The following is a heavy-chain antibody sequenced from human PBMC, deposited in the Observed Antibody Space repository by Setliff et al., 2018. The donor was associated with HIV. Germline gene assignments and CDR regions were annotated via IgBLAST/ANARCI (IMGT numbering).Heavy chain of an antibody. D-gene: IGHD2-2*01. J-gene: IGHJ6*03. V-gene: IGHV4-59*11. Sequence: TLSLTCTVSGGSISGHYWSWIRQPPGKGLEWIAYIFYTGSTNYNPSLKSRVTISVDTSKNQCFLKLSSVTAADTAVYYCVRGYCSSTTCYDDYYYMDVWGKGSTVTVSS. CDR2: IFYTGST. CDR3: VRGYCSSTTCYDDYYYMDV. CDR1: GGSISGHY.